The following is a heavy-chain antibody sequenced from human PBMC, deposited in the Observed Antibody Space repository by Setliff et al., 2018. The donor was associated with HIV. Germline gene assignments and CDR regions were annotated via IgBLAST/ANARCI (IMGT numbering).Heavy chain of an antibody. J-gene: IGHJ4*02. CDR1: RGSISSSTYY. CDR2: VSWNDDK. CDR3: AHRLATAGSHFDY. V-gene: IGHV2-5*01. D-gene: IGHD6-13*01. Sequence: TLSLTCTVSRGSISSSTYYWGWIRQPPGKGLEWLALVSWNDDKRYNPSLSARLTITKDTSKNQVVLTMTTMDPVDTATYYCAHRLATAGSHFDYWGQGMQVTVSS.